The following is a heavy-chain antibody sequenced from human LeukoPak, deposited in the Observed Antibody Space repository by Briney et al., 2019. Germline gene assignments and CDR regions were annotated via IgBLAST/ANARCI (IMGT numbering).Heavy chain of an antibody. CDR1: GGDKSFGIYY. D-gene: IGHD1-14*01. CDR3: ASRGPRSRALDY. J-gene: IGHJ4*02. V-gene: IGHV4-34*01. CDR2: INHSGRT. Sequence: SETLSLTCAVYGGDKSFGIYYWIRQPPGKGLEWIGEINHSGRTNYNPSLKSRVTISLDTSRDQFSLKLTSVTAADTALYYCASRGPRSRALDYWGQGTLVTVSS.